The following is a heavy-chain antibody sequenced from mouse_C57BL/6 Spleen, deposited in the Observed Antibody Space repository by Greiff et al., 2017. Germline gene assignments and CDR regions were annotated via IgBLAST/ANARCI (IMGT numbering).Heavy chain of an antibody. CDR1: GFTFTDYY. Sequence: EVQVVESGGGLVQPGGSLSLSCAASGFTFTDYYMSWVRQPPGKALEWLGFIRNKANGYTTEYSASVKGRFTISRDNSQSILYLQMNALRAEDRATYYCARSGTFDYWGQGTTLTVSS. J-gene: IGHJ2*01. V-gene: IGHV7-3*01. CDR3: ARSGTFDY. D-gene: IGHD4-1*01. CDR2: IRNKANGYTT.